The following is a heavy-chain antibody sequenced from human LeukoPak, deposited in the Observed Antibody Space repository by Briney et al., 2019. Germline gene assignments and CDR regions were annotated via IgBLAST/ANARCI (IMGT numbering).Heavy chain of an antibody. Sequence: PSETLSLTCTVSGYSISSGYYWGWIRQPPGKGLEWIGSIYHSGSTYYNPSLKSRVTISVDTSKNQFSLKLSSVTAADTAVYYCAREYRRWVARQRPFDYWGQGTLVTVSS. D-gene: IGHD3-16*02. CDR3: AREYRRWVARQRPFDY. V-gene: IGHV4-38-2*02. J-gene: IGHJ4*02. CDR1: GYSISSGYY. CDR2: IYHSGST.